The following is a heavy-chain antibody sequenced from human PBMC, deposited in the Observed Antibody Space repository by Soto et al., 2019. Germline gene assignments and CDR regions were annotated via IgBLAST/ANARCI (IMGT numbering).Heavy chain of an antibody. CDR3: ARTTSGIAADAFDP. V-gene: IGHV4-59*01. CDR2: IYYSGST. Sequence: SETLSLTCTVSGGSISSYYWSWIRQPPGKGLEWIGHIYYSGSTNYNPSLKSRVTISVDTSKNQFSLKLSSVTAADTAVYYCARTTSGIAADAFDPWGQGTLVTVSS. D-gene: IGHD6-13*01. J-gene: IGHJ5*02. CDR1: GGSISSYY.